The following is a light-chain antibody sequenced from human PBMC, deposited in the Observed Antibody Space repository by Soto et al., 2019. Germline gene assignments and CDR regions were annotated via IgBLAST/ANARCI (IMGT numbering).Light chain of an antibody. Sequence: EFVLTQSPGTLSLSPGERATLSCRASQTVRNNYLAWYQQKPGQAPRLLIYDASSRATGIPDRFSGGGSGTDFTLPISRLETEDFAVYYCQQFSSYPLTFGGGTKVEIK. CDR1: QTVRNNY. CDR2: DAS. V-gene: IGKV3-20*01. J-gene: IGKJ4*01. CDR3: QQFSSYPLT.